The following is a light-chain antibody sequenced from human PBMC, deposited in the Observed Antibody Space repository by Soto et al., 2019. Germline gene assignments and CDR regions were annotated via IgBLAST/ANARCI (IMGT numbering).Light chain of an antibody. Sequence: DIQRTQSPSSLSASVVDIVTITFRASQSISSYLNWYQQKPGKAPKLVIYAASTLQSGVPSRFSGGGSGTEFTLTISSLQPEDFATYYCQQFNSYPITFGQGTRLEIK. CDR2: AAS. CDR3: QQFNSYPIT. CDR1: QSISSY. J-gene: IGKJ5*01. V-gene: IGKV1-9*01.